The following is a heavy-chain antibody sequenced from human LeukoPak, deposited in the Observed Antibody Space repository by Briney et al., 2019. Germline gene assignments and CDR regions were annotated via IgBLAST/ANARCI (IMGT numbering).Heavy chain of an antibody. D-gene: IGHD5-18*01. V-gene: IGHV4-4*07. CDR2: IYPSRST. CDR3: ATNGPAYSYGAWDDAFDI. Sequence: SETLSLTCTVSGDSISSYYWSWIRQPPGKGLEWIGRIYPSRSTNYNPSLKSRVTMSADTSENQFSLKLSSVTAADTAVYYCATNGPAYSYGAWDDAFDIWGQGTMVTVSS. J-gene: IGHJ3*02. CDR1: GDSISSYY.